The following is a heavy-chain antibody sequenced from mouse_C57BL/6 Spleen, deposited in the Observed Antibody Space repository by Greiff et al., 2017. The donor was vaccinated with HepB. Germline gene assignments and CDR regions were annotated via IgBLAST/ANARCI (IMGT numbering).Heavy chain of an antibody. Sequence: VQLQESGPELVKPGASVKISCKASGYAFSSSWMNWVKQRPGQGLEWIGRIYPGDGDTNYNGKFKGKATLTADKSSSTAYMQLSSLTSEDSAVYFCAREAYDYPRFAYWGQGTLVTVSA. D-gene: IGHD2-4*01. CDR1: GYAFSSSW. V-gene: IGHV1-82*01. CDR3: AREAYDYPRFAY. CDR2: IYPGDGDT. J-gene: IGHJ3*01.